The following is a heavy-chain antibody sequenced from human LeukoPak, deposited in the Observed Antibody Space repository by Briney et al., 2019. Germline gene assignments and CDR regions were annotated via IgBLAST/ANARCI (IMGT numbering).Heavy chain of an antibody. J-gene: IGHJ4*02. Sequence: ASVKVSCKASGYTFTSYDINWVRQATGQGLEWMGWMNPNSGNTGYAQKFQGRVTMTRSTSINTAYMELSSLTFEDTAAYYCTRSVRNGHIDYWGQGTLVTVSS. D-gene: IGHD2-21*01. CDR2: MNPNSGNT. V-gene: IGHV1-8*02. CDR1: GYTFTSYD. CDR3: TRSVRNGHIDY.